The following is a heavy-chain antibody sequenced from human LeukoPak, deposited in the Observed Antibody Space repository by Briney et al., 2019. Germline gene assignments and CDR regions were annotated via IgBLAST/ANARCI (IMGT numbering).Heavy chain of an antibody. J-gene: IGHJ4*02. D-gene: IGHD2/OR15-2a*01. CDR3: ARVEYHTGVFFDY. V-gene: IGHV3-7*05. CDR1: GFTFSSYW. Sequence: GGSLRLSCAASGFTFSSYWMSWVRQAPGKGLERVANINQDGSEKYVDSVKGRFTISRDNAKNSLYPQMNSLRAEDTAVYYCARVEYHTGVFFDYWGQGTLVTVSS. CDR2: INQDGSEK.